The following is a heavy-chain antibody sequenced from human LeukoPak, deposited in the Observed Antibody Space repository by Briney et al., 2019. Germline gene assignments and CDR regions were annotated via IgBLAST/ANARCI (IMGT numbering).Heavy chain of an antibody. Sequence: GASVKVSCKASGYTFTSYGISWVRQAPGQGLEWMGWISAYNGNTNYAQKLQGRVTMTTDTSTSTAYMELRSLRSDDTAVYYCARALHNYDFWSGYYLYWFDPWGQGTLVTVSS. CDR1: GYTFTSYG. J-gene: IGHJ5*02. D-gene: IGHD3-3*01. CDR3: ARALHNYDFWSGYYLYWFDP. CDR2: ISAYNGNT. V-gene: IGHV1-18*01.